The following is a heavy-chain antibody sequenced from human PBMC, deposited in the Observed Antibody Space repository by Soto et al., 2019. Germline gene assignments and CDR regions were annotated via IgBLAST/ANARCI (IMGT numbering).Heavy chain of an antibody. CDR1: GGTFSSYA. CDR3: ARGSSSWDARGWFDP. CDR2: IIPIFGTA. J-gene: IGHJ5*02. D-gene: IGHD6-13*01. Sequence: QVQLVQSGAEVKKPGSSVKVSCKASGGTFSSYAISWVRQAPGQGLEWMGGIIPIFGTANYAQKVQGRVTITADESTITAYMELSSLSSEDTAVYYFARGSSSWDARGWFDPWGQGTLVTVSS. V-gene: IGHV1-69*01.